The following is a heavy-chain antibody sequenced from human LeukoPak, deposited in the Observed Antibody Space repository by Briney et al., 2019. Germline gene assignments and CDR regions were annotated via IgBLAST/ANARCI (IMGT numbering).Heavy chain of an antibody. CDR1: GYTFTSYY. J-gene: IGHJ4*02. D-gene: IGHD4-17*01. CDR3: ARDVSRSGDYDLIDY. Sequence: ASVKVSCKASGYTFTSYYMHWVRQAPGQGLEWMGIINPSGGSTSYAQKFQGRVTMTRDTSTSTVYMELSSLRSEDTAVYYCARDVSRSGDYDLIDYWGQGTLVTVSS. V-gene: IGHV1-46*01. CDR2: INPSGGST.